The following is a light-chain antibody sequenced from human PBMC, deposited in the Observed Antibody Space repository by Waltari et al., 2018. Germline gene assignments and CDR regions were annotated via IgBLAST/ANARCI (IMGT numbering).Light chain of an antibody. V-gene: IGKV1-39*01. J-gene: IGKJ2*01. CDR1: QDINRN. Sequence: DIQMTQSPSSLSPSVGDRIIITCRASQDINRNLNWYQKQVGKAPKLLIYGASILQSGVPSRFSGSGSETDYTLIISSLQPEDSASYFCQQSHSVPYTFGQETKLVIK. CDR3: QQSHSVPYT. CDR2: GAS.